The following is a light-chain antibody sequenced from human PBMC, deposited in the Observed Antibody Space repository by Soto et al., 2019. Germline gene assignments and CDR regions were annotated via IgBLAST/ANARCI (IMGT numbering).Light chain of an antibody. V-gene: IGKV1-39*01. J-gene: IGKJ4*01. CDR2: AAS. Sequence: DIQMTQSPSSLSASVGDRVTITCRASQSITTYLNWYQQKPGKAPKLLIYAASSLQSGVPSRFSGSGSGTDFTLTISSLQPEDVATYYCQKYNSDPLTFGGGTKVDIK. CDR3: QKYNSDPLT. CDR1: QSITTY.